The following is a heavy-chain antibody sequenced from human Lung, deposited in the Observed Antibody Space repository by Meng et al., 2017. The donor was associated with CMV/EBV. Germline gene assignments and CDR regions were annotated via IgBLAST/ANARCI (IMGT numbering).Heavy chain of an antibody. V-gene: IGHV4-61*01. J-gene: IGHJ5*02. CDR2: IYYSERT. Sequence: TCTVSRGSGSSGSYYWSWIRQPPGKGLEWIGYIYYSERTNYNPTLQSRVTISADTSKNQFSLRLSSVTAADTAVYYCARAGPGWFDPWGQGTLVTVSS. CDR3: ARAGPGWFDP. CDR1: RGSGSSGSYY.